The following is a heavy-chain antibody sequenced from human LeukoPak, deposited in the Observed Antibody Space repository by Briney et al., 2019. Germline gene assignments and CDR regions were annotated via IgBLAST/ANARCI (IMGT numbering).Heavy chain of an antibody. D-gene: IGHD3-22*01. CDR2: IIPIFGTA. Sequence: SVTVSCKASGGTFSSYAISWVRQAPGQGLEWMGGIIPIFGTANYAQKFQGRVTITTDESTSTAHMELSSLRSEDTAVYYRARGLYYDSSGYYPLLYWGQGTLVTVSS. J-gene: IGHJ4*02. CDR1: GGTFSSYA. CDR3: ARGLYYDSSGYYPLLY. V-gene: IGHV1-69*05.